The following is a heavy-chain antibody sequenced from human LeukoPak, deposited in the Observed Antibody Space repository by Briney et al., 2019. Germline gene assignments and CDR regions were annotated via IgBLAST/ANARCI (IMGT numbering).Heavy chain of an antibody. Sequence: SETLSLTCAVYGGSFSGYYWSWIRQPPGKGLEWIGEINHSGSTNYNPPLKSRVTISVDTSKNQFSLKLSSVTAADTAVYYCARGRVRVAAARTFRFDPWGQGTLVTVSS. J-gene: IGHJ5*02. V-gene: IGHV4-34*01. CDR2: INHSGST. D-gene: IGHD2-15*01. CDR3: ARGRVRVAAARTFRFDP. CDR1: GGSFSGYY.